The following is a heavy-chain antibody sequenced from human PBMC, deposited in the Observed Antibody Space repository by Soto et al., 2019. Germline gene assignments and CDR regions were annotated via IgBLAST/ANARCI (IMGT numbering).Heavy chain of an antibody. Sequence: QVQLVQSGGEVKKPGASVKVSCNASGYTFNNYGISWVRQAPGQGLEWMGWISTYNGNTNYAQKLQDRVTMTTDTSTSTAYMELRSLRSDDTAVYYCARDAYGVYSYWGQGTLVNVSS. CDR2: ISTYNGNT. V-gene: IGHV1-18*01. CDR1: GYTFNNYG. J-gene: IGHJ4*02. D-gene: IGHD4-17*01. CDR3: ARDAYGVYSY.